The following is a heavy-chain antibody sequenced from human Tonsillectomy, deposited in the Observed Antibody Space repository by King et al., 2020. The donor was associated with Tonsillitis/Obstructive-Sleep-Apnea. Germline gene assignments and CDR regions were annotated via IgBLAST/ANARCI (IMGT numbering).Heavy chain of an antibody. D-gene: IGHD2/OR15-2a*01. V-gene: IGHV3-23*04. Sequence: VQLVESGGGLVQPGGSLRLSCAASGFTFSSYAMSCVRQAPGKGLEWVSAISGSGGSTYYADSVKGRFTISRDNSKNTLYLQMNSLRAEDTAVYYCAKVYMRCGEASLGFDYWGQGTLVTVSS. CDR1: GFTFSSYA. CDR3: AKVYMRCGEASLGFDY. CDR2: ISGSGGST. J-gene: IGHJ4*02.